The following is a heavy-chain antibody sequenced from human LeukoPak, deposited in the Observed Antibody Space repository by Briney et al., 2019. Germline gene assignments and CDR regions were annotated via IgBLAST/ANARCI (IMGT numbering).Heavy chain of an antibody. J-gene: IGHJ4*02. CDR2: ISYSGSI. CDR1: GGSISSSGDY. CDR3: ARIRVGYYDSSGVSLDY. V-gene: IGHV4-39*07. D-gene: IGHD3-22*01. Sequence: PSETLSLTCTVSGGSISSSGDYWAWIRQPPGKGLEWIGSISYSGSIYYNPSLNSRVTISVDTSKNQFSLKLSSVTAADTAVYYCARIRVGYYDSSGVSLDYWGQGTLVTVSS.